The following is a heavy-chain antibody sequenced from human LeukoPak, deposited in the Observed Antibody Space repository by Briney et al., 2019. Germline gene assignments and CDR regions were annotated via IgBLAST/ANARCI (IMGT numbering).Heavy chain of an antibody. J-gene: IGHJ4*02. Sequence: PGGSLRLSCAASGFTFSTYWMSWVRQAPGKGLEGVANIKHDGSEKYYVDSVKGRFTISRDNAKNSPYLQMNSRRADDTAVYYCTRESDHSNYPGTFDHWGQGTRVTVSS. D-gene: IGHD4-11*01. CDR2: IKHDGSEK. CDR3: TRESDHSNYPGTFDH. CDR1: GFTFSTYW. V-gene: IGHV3-7*01.